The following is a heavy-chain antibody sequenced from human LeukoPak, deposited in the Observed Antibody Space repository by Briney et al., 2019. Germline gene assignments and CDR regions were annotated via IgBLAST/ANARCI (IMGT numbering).Heavy chain of an antibody. CDR1: GGSISSYY. D-gene: IGHD3-16*01. V-gene: IGHV4-59*08. CDR3: ARLSGGELFLDY. Sequence: LETLSLTCTVSGGSISSYYWSWIRQPPGKGLEWIGYIYYSGSTNYNPSLKSRVTISVDTSKNQFSLKLSSVTAADTAVYYCARLSGGELFLDYWGQGTLVTVSS. J-gene: IGHJ4*02. CDR2: IYYSGST.